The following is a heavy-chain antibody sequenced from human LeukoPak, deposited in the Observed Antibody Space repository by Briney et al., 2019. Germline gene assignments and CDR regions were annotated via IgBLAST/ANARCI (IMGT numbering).Heavy chain of an antibody. CDR2: IYDSGST. V-gene: IGHV4-39*06. D-gene: IGHD6-19*01. J-gene: IGHJ6*03. CDR3: ARERGGSKLTGLYGRDYYYMDV. Sequence: SETLSLTCAVSGASISGSGYYWGWIRQPPGKGREWIGNIYDSGSTYYNPSLKSRVSISVDTSKNQFPLKLTSVTAAATAVYFCARERGGSKLTGLYGRDYYYMDVWGKGTTVTVSS. CDR1: GASISGSGYY.